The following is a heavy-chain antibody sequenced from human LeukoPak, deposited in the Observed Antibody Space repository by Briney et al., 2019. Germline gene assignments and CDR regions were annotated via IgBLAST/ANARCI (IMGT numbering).Heavy chain of an antibody. CDR3: ARHLGRGWFHAFDI. D-gene: IGHD2-15*01. Sequence: SETMSLTCTVSGGSISSRSFYWGWIRQSPGKGLEWIGSIYYSGRNDYNPSLKSRVTISVDTSKNQFSLKLSSVTAADTAVYYCARHLGRGWFHAFDIWGQGTMVTVSS. J-gene: IGHJ3*02. CDR1: GGSISSRSFY. V-gene: IGHV4-39*01. CDR2: IYYSGRN.